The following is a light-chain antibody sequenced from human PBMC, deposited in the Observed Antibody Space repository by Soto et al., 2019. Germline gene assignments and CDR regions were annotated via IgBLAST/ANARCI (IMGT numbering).Light chain of an antibody. V-gene: IGLV2-14*03. CDR1: SSDVGGYNE. Sequence: QSVLTPPASVSGSPGHWTTISCTGTSSDVGGYNEVSWYQQRPGKAPKLMIYDVTNRPSGGSNRFSGSKSGNTASLTISGLQAEEDAYYYCPSHAAGSTLMFGGGT. CDR3: PSHAAGSTLM. CDR2: DVT. J-gene: IGLJ3*02.